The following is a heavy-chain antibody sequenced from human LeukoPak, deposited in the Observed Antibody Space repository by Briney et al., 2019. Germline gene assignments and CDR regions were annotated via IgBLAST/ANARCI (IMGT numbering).Heavy chain of an antibody. CDR3: AMATWVGGLDY. CDR1: GFTVSSNY. Sequence: GGSLRLSCAASGFTVSSNYMSWVRQAPGKGLEWVSVIYRGGSTYYSDSVKGRFTISRDNSKNTLYLQMNNLRAEDTAVYYCAMATWVGGLDYWGQGTLVTVSS. J-gene: IGHJ4*02. D-gene: IGHD1-26*01. CDR2: IYRGGST. V-gene: IGHV3-66*01.